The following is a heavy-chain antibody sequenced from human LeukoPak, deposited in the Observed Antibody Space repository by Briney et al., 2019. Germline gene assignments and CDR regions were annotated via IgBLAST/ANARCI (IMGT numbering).Heavy chain of an antibody. CDR3: AKEPRLRFLEDYYMDV. J-gene: IGHJ6*03. V-gene: IGHV3-23*01. Sequence: QPGGSLRLSCAASGFTFSSYAMSWVRQAPGKGLEWVSAISGSGGSTYYADSMKGRFTISRDNSKNTLYLQMNSLRAEDTAVYYCAKEPRLRFLEDYYMDVWGKGTTVTVSS. D-gene: IGHD3-3*01. CDR2: ISGSGGST. CDR1: GFTFSSYA.